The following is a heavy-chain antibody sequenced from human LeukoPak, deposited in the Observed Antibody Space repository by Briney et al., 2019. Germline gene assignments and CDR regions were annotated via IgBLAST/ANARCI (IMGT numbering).Heavy chain of an antibody. J-gene: IGHJ4*02. V-gene: IGHV3-64D*06. D-gene: IGHD3-10*01. CDR3: ARGITMVREGFDY. CDR2: ISSNGGST. CDR1: GFTFSSYA. Sequence: PGGSLRLSCSASGFTFSSYAMHWVRQAPGKGLEYVSAISSNGGSTYYADSVKGRFTISRDNSKNTLYLQMSSLRAEDTAVYYCARGITMVREGFDYWGQGTLVTVSS.